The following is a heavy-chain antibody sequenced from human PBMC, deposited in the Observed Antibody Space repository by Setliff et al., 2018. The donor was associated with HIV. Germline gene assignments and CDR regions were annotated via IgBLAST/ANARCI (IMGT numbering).Heavy chain of an antibody. D-gene: IGHD3-22*01. CDR2: ITDRGDKT. J-gene: IGHJ4*02. Sequence: PGGSLRLSCAASGFAFSSYVMNWVRQAPGKGLEWVSGITDRGDKTYYADSVKGRFTISRDNSKNTLYLQMNSLRAEDTAVYYCAKIQNPQGYYYDSSGYYPHXGSPDYWGQGTLVTVSS. V-gene: IGHV3-23*01. CDR1: GFAFSSYV. CDR3: AKIQNPQGYYYDSSGYYPHXGSPDY.